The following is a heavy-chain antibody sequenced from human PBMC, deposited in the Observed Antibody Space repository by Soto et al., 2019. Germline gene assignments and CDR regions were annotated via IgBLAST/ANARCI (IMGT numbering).Heavy chain of an antibody. D-gene: IGHD6-19*01. CDR3: AREGSISVAAPGY. CDR2: LSNNGINA. CDR1: GFTFSTYT. V-gene: IGHV3-30-3*01. J-gene: IGHJ4*02. Sequence: QVELVESGGGVVQPGRSLRLSCAASGFTFSTYTMHWVRQAPGKGLEWVAALSNNGINADYADSVKGRFTISRDNSKNTLVLQRNRLRAEDTAGYYWAREGSISVAAPGYWGQGTLVTVSS.